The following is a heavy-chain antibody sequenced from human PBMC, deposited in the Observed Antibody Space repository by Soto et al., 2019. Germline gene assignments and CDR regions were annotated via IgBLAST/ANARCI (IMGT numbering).Heavy chain of an antibody. CDR2: ISASGGGT. CDR3: AKSERFDP. Sequence: LRLSCAASGFTFSSSVMSWVRQAPGKGPEWVSTISASGGGTFYVDSVEGRFTISRDNSQNTLYLQMNSLRAEDTALYYCAKSERFDPWRQGTLVPVSS. CDR1: GFTFSSSV. D-gene: IGHD1-1*01. J-gene: IGHJ4*01. V-gene: IGHV3-23*01.